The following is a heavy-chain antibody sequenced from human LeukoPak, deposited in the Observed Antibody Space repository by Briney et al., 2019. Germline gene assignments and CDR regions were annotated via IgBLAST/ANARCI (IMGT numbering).Heavy chain of an antibody. D-gene: IGHD2-21*02. CDR1: GGSISSSSYS. V-gene: IGHV4-39*01. CDR3: ARYIVVVTASWYFDY. Sequence: SETLSLTCTVSGGSISSSSYSWGWIRQPPGKGLEWFGSIYYSGSTYYNPSLKSRVTISVDTSKNQFSLKLSSVTAADTAVYYCARYIVVVTASWYFDYWGQGTLVTVSS. CDR2: IYYSGST. J-gene: IGHJ4*02.